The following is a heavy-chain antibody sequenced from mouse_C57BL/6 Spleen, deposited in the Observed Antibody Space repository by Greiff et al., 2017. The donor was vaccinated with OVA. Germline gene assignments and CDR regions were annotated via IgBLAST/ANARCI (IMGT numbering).Heavy chain of an antibody. V-gene: IGHV1-55*01. D-gene: IGHD1-1*01. CDR3: ARRTTLVATD. J-gene: IGHJ2*01. CDR2: IYPGSGST. Sequence: QVQLQQPGAELVKPGASVKMSCKASGYTFTSYWITWVKQRPGQGLEWIGDIYPGSGSTNYHEKFKSKATLTVDTSSSTAYMQISSLTSEDSAVYYCARRTTLVATDWGQGTTLTVSS. CDR1: GYTFTSYW.